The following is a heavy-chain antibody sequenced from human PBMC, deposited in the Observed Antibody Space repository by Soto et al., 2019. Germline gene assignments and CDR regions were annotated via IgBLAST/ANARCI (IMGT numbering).Heavy chain of an antibody. V-gene: IGHV3-30-3*01. CDR2: ISYDGSNK. CDR3: ARDNDIVVVPAAIRPYFDY. J-gene: IGHJ4*02. Sequence: GSLRLSCAASGFTFSSYAMHWVRQAPGKGLEWVAVISYDGSNKYYADSVKGRFTISRDNSKNTLYLQMNSLRAEDTAVYYCARDNDIVVVPAAIRPYFDYWGQGTLVTVSS. D-gene: IGHD2-2*02. CDR1: GFTFSSYA.